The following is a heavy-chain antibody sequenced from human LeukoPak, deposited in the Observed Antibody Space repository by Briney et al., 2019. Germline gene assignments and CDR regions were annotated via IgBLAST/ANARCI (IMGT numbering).Heavy chain of an antibody. Sequence: SETLSLTCTVSGGSISSYYWSWIRQPPGKGLEWIGYIYYSGSTNYNPSLKSRVTISVDTSKNQFSLKLSSVTAADTAAYYCARHIRWELLGGDAFDIWGQGTMVTVSS. J-gene: IGHJ3*02. V-gene: IGHV4-59*08. D-gene: IGHD1-26*01. CDR3: ARHIRWELLGGDAFDI. CDR2: IYYSGST. CDR1: GGSISSYY.